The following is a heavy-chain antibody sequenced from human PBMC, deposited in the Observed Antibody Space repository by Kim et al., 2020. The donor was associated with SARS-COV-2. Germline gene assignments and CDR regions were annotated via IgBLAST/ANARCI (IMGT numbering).Heavy chain of an antibody. V-gene: IGHV3-23*01. Sequence: GGSLRLSCAASGFTFSSYAMSWVRQAPGKGLEWVSAISGSGGSTYYADSVKGRFTISRDNSKNTLYLQMNSLRAEDTAVYYWAIQSRRDGYATRAFDIWGQGTMVTVSS. CDR3: AIQSRRDGYATRAFDI. D-gene: IGHD5-12*01. CDR2: ISGSGGST. J-gene: IGHJ3*02. CDR1: GFTFSSYA.